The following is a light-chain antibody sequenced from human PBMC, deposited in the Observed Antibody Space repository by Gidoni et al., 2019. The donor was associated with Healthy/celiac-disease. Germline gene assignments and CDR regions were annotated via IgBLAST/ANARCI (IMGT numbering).Light chain of an antibody. J-gene: IGKJ3*01. CDR3: QQYNSYLFT. V-gene: IGKV1-5*03. CDR2: NAS. Sequence: DIQITKSPSTLSASVADRVTITCRASQSISSWLAWYQQKPGKAPKLLIYNASSLESGVPSRFSGSGSGTEFTLTISSLQPDDFATYYCQQYNSYLFTFGPGTKVDIK. CDR1: QSISSW.